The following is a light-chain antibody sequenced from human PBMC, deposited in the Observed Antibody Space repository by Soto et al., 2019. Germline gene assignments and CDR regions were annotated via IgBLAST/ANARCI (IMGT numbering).Light chain of an antibody. CDR1: SSNIGSNY. Sequence: QPVLTQPPSASGTPGQRVTISCSGSSSNIGSNYVYWYQQLPGTAPKLLIYRTNQRPSGVPARFSGSKSGTSASLAISGLRSEDEADYYCAAWDDSLGGPVFGGGTKLTVL. V-gene: IGLV1-47*01. J-gene: IGLJ2*01. CDR3: AAWDDSLGGPV. CDR2: RTN.